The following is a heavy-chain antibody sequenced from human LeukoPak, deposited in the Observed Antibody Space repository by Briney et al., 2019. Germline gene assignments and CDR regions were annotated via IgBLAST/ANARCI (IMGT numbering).Heavy chain of an antibody. CDR3: AMHTVIASSWSLDY. D-gene: IGHD6-13*01. Sequence: SETLSLTCSVSGGSISSSSYYWGWIRQPPGKGLERIGSIYYSGNTYNNPSLTGRVTIIVDTSKNQLSLKLTSVTAADTAVYYCAMHTVIASSWSLDYWGQGTLVTVSS. CDR1: GGSISSSSYY. J-gene: IGHJ4*02. V-gene: IGHV4-39*01. CDR2: IYYSGNT.